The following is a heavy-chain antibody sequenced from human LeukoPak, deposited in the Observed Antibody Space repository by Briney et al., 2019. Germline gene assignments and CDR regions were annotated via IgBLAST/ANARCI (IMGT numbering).Heavy chain of an antibody. CDR3: ARDKQVGATLLDC. V-gene: IGHV3-7*01. CDR2: INQDGSEK. Sequence: GGSLRLSCAASGFTFSTYWMSWVRQAPRKGLELVATINQDGSEKYYVDSVKGRLTISRDNAKHSLYLQIDSLRAEDTAMFYCARDKQVGATLLDCWGQGTLVTVSS. CDR1: GFTFSTYW. D-gene: IGHD1-26*01. J-gene: IGHJ4*02.